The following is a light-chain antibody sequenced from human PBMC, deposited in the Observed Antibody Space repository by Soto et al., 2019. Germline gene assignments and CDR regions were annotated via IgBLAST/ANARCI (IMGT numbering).Light chain of an antibody. CDR1: SSDIGGYNY. Sequence: QSALTQPPSASGSPGQSVAISCTGTSSDIGGYNYVSSYQQHSGKAPKLIIYEVTRRPSGVPDRFSGSKSGSTASLTVSGLHAEDEADYYCASYAGNNVLFGGGTKLTVL. V-gene: IGLV2-8*01. CDR2: EVT. CDR3: ASYAGNNVL. J-gene: IGLJ2*01.